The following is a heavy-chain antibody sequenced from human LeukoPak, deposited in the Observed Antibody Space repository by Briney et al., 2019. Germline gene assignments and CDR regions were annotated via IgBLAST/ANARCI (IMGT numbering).Heavy chain of an antibody. CDR3: ARDYNC. V-gene: IGHV3-48*01. CDR2: MNSDGSTI. D-gene: IGHD3-10*01. Sequence: GGSLRLSCGASGFTFSSYAMNWARQAPWKGLEWVSFMNSDGSTIHYAESVKGRFTISRDNAENSLYLQMNSLRAEDTAVYYCARDYNCWGQGTLVTVSS. CDR1: GFTFSSYA. J-gene: IGHJ4*02.